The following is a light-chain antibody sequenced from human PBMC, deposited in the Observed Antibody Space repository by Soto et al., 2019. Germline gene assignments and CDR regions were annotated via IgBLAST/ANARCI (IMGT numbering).Light chain of an antibody. V-gene: IGKV3-20*01. CDR2: GAS. J-gene: IGKJ5*01. CDR3: QKYNSAPIT. Sequence: EIVLTQSPGTLSLSPGERATLSCRASETVAGSYLAWYQQKPGQAPRLLIHGASTRATGIADRFSGSGSGTDFTLTISRLEPEDFATYYCQKYNSAPITFGQGTRLEIK. CDR1: ETVAGSY.